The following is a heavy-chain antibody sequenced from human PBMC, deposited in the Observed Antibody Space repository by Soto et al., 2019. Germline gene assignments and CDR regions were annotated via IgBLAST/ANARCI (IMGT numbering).Heavy chain of an antibody. D-gene: IGHD2-8*01. CDR2: IKQDGSEK. Sequence: GGSLRLSCAASGLTFSSYWMNWVRQAPGKGLEWVANIKQDGSEKYYADSAKGRFTISRDNSKNMLYLQMNSLRAEDTAVYYCAKEYATYFGMDVWGQGTTVTVSS. CDR1: GLTFSSYW. V-gene: IGHV3-7*01. CDR3: AKEYATYFGMDV. J-gene: IGHJ6*02.